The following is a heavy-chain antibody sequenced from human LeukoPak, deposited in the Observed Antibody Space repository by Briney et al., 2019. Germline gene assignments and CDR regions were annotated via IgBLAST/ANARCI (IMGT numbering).Heavy chain of an antibody. J-gene: IGHJ4*02. CDR2: IRYDGSNK. CDR1: GFTFISYG. Sequence: TGGSLRLSCAASGFTFISYGMHWVRQAPGKGLEWVAFIRYDGSNKYYADSVKGRFTISRDNAKNSLYLQMRSLRAEDTAVYYCASGPGLDYWGQGTLVTVSS. CDR3: ASGPGLDY. D-gene: IGHD6-25*01. V-gene: IGHV3-30*02.